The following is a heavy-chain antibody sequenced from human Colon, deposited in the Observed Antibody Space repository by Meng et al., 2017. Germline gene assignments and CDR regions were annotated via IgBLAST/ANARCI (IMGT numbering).Heavy chain of an antibody. Sequence: QGQLQESGPGLVKPSQTLSLTCVVSGGSISGDGYYWSRIRQHPGKGLEWIGYVHDSGDTYYKSSLKSRITISIDTSENQFSLKLKSVTAADTAVYYCARDPSNRGAFFDPWGQGTLVTVSS. CDR3: ARDPSNRGAFFDP. CDR1: GGSISGDGYY. V-gene: IGHV4-31*11. J-gene: IGHJ5*02. CDR2: VHDSGDT. D-gene: IGHD3-10*01.